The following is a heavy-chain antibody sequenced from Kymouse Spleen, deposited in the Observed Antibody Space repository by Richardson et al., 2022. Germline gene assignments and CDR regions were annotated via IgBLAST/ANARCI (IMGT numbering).Heavy chain of an antibody. V-gene: IGHV6-1*01. J-gene: IGHJ6*02. CDR1: GDSVSSNSAA. D-gene: IGHD1-26*01. CDR3: AREIVGATRTYYYYYYGMDV. Sequence: QVQLQQSGPGLVKPSQTLSLTCAISGDSVSSNSAAWNWIRQSPSRGLEWLGRTYYRSKWYNDYAVSVKSRITINPDTSKNQFSLQLNSVTPEDTAVYYCAREIVGATRTYYYYYYGMDVWGQGTTVTVSS. CDR2: TYYRSKWYN.